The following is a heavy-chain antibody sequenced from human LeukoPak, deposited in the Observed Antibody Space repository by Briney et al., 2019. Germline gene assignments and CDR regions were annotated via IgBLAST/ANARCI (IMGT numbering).Heavy chain of an antibody. Sequence: SETLSLTCAVYGGSFSGYYWSWIRQPPGKGLEWIGEINHNGSTNYNPSLKSRVTISVDTSKNQFSLKLSSVTAADTAVDYCARGGYSYGYVLDYWGQGTLVTVSS. V-gene: IGHV4-34*01. CDR1: GGSFSGYY. D-gene: IGHD5-18*01. CDR2: INHNGST. CDR3: ARGGYSYGYVLDY. J-gene: IGHJ4*02.